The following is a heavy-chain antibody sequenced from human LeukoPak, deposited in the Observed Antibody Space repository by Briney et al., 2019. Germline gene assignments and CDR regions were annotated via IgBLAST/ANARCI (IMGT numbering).Heavy chain of an antibody. CDR3: ARDVVVADSSWLDYYYYYMDV. D-gene: IGHD2-15*01. CDR1: GFPFDDYG. CDR2: ISSSGSTI. V-gene: IGHV3-11*01. J-gene: IGHJ6*03. Sequence: GGSLRLSCAASGFPFDDYGMSWIRQAPGKGLEWVSYISSSGSTIYYADSVKGRFTISRDNAKNSLYLQMNSLRAEDTAVYYCARDVVVADSSWLDYYYYYMDVWGKGTTVTISS.